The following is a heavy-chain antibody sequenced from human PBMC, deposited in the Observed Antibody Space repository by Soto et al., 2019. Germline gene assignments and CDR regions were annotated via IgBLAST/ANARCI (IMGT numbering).Heavy chain of an antibody. J-gene: IGHJ6*02. CDR3: ARDSKAYYGMDV. V-gene: IGHV5-51*01. Sequence: GESLKISGKGSGYSFTNYWLGWVRQMPGKGLEWMGIIYPGDSDTRYSPSFQGQVTISADKSISTAYLQWSSLKASDTAMYYCARDSKAYYGMDVRGQRTTDTGSS. CDR1: GYSFTNYW. CDR2: IYPGDSDT. D-gene: IGHD5-18*01.